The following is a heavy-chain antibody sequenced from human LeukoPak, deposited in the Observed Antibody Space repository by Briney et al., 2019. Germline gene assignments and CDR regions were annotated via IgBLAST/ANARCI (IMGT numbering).Heavy chain of an antibody. J-gene: IGHJ3*02. V-gene: IGHV3-21*01. CDR3: ARPIVVVAASKRRDAFDI. D-gene: IGHD2-15*01. Sequence: GGSLRLSCAASGFTFSSYSMNWVRQAPGKGLEWVSSISSSSSYIYYADSVKGRFTISRDNAKNSLYLQMNSLRAEDTAVYYCARPIVVVAASKRRDAFDIWGQGTMVTVSS. CDR2: ISSSSSYI. CDR1: GFTFSSYS.